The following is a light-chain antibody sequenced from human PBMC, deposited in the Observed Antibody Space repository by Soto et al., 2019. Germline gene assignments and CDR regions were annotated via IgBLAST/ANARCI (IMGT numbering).Light chain of an antibody. CDR2: RAS. CDR3: QHYDSWPWT. Sequence: EIVMTQSPATLSVSPGESVTLSCRASQSVIDDLAWYQQKPGQAPRLLIYRASTRAAGIPARFSGRGSGTEFTLTISGLQSEDFAVYYCQHYDSWPWTFGQGTNLEVK. V-gene: IGKV3-15*01. CDR1: QSVIDD. J-gene: IGKJ1*01.